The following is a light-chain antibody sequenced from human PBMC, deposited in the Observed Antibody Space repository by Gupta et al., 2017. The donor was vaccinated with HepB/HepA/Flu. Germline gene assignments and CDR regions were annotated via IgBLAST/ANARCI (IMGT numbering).Light chain of an antibody. V-gene: IGKV2-28*01. J-gene: IGKJ5*01. CDR1: QSLLHSNGYNY. CDR2: LGS. CDR3: MQALQTPIT. Sequence: IVMTQSPLFLPVSPGEPASISCRSSQSLLHSNGYNYLDWYLQKPGQSPQLLIYLGSNRASGVPDRFSGSGSGTDFTLKISRVEAEDVGVYYCMQALQTPITVGQGTRLEIK.